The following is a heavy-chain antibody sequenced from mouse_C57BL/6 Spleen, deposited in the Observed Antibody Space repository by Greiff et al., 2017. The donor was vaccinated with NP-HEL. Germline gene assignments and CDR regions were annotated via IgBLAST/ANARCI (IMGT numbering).Heavy chain of an antibody. CDR3: ANYYGSPYYAMDY. Sequence: VKLMESGPGLVQPSQSLSITCTVSGFSLTSYGVHWVRQSPGKGLEWLGVIWSGGSTDYNAAFISRLSISKDNSKSQVFFKMNSLQADDTAIYYCANYYGSPYYAMDYWGQGTSVTVSS. CDR1: GFSLTSYG. D-gene: IGHD1-1*01. V-gene: IGHV2-2*01. J-gene: IGHJ4*01. CDR2: IWSGGST.